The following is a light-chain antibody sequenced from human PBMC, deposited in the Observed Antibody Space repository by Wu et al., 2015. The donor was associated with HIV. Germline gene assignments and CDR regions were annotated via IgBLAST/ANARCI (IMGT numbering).Light chain of an antibody. Sequence: DIQMTQSPSAMSASVGDRITITCRASQAIGNYLAWFQQKPGKAPQRLIDGATSLESEVPSRFSGSGSGTQFTLTISGLQPEDFATYFCVQCNSYPWSFGLGDQAGDQT. CDR3: VQCNSYPWS. J-gene: IGKJ2*04. CDR2: GAT. CDR1: QAIGNY. V-gene: IGKV1-17*03.